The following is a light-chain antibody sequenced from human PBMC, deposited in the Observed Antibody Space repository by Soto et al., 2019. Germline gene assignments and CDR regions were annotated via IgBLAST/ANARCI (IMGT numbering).Light chain of an antibody. CDR2: KVS. V-gene: IGKV2-30*02. Sequence: DVVMTQSPLSLPVTLGQPASISCRSSQSLVHSDGNTYLNWFQQRPGQSPRRLIDKVSNRDSGVPDRFIDRGSGPEFTLKISRVEAEDVGVYYCMQCTHRPLTFGQGTKVEIK. J-gene: IGKJ1*01. CDR3: MQCTHRPLT. CDR1: QSLVHSDGNTY.